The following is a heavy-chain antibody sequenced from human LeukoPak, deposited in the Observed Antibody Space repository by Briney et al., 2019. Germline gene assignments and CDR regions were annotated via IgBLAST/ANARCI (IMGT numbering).Heavy chain of an antibody. CDR1: GGSISSSSYY. Sequence: SETLSLTCTVPGGSISSSSYYWGWIRQPPGKGLEWIGSIYYSGSTYYNPSLKSRVTISVDTSKNQFSLKLSSVTAADTAVYYCARLRGRASGYSGYDHIDYWGQGTLVTVSS. J-gene: IGHJ4*02. CDR2: IYYSGST. D-gene: IGHD5-12*01. CDR3: ARLRGRASGYSGYDHIDY. V-gene: IGHV4-39*01.